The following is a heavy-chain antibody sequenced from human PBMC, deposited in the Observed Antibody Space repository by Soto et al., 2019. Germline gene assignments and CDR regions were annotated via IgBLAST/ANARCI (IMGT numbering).Heavy chain of an antibody. V-gene: IGHV4-30-2*01. CDR1: GGSISSGGYS. CDR2: IYHSGST. J-gene: IGHJ6*03. D-gene: IGHD2-21*01. CDR3: ARGGISHWAYFYYMDV. Sequence: SETLSLTCAVSGGSISSGGYSWSWIRQPPGKGLEWIGYIYHSGSTYYNPSLKSRVTMSVDRSKNQFSLTLSSVTAADTATYYCARGGISHWAYFYYMDVWDRGTTVTVSS.